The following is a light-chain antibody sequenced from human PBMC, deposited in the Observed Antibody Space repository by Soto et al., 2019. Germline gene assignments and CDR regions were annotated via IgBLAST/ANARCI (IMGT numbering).Light chain of an antibody. CDR1: SSNIGAGYG. CDR2: GNN. J-gene: IGLJ2*01. CDR3: LTADTSLSVV. V-gene: IGLV1-40*01. Sequence: QSVLTQPPSVSGARGQRVTISCTGTSSNIGAGYGVHWYQQLPGAAPKLLIFGNNIRPSGVPDRFSGSRSDTSASLAITGLQAEDEGDYYCLTADTSLSVVFGGGTKLTVL.